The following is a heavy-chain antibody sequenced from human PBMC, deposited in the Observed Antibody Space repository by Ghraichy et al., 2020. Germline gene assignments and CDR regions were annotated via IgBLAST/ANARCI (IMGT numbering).Heavy chain of an antibody. J-gene: IGHJ3*02. V-gene: IGHV1-69*13. CDR1: GDTFSNSA. D-gene: IGHD2-21*01. CDR3: ASGPQAFGGGDCYYDTFRI. CDR2: IIPSFDRA. Sequence: SVKVSCKASGDTFSNSAFSWVRQAAGQGLEWMGGIIPSFDRADYAQKFQDGITNTADSSTSTVYMALSTLRFGDTAVYYCASGPQAFGGGDCYYDTFRIWGRGTKVTVSS.